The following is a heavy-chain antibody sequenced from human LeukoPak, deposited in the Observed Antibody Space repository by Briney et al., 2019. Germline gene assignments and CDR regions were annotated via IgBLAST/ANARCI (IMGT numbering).Heavy chain of an antibody. CDR3: ARVYCSSTSCYETRFDP. J-gene: IGHJ5*02. V-gene: IGHV1-69*06. Sequence: SVKVSCKASGGTFSSYAISWVRQAPGQGLEWMGGIIPIFGTANYAQEFQGRVTITADKSTGTAYMELSSLRSEDTAVYYCARVYCSSTSCYETRFDPWGQGTLVTVSS. CDR1: GGTFSSYA. D-gene: IGHD2-2*01. CDR2: IIPIFGTA.